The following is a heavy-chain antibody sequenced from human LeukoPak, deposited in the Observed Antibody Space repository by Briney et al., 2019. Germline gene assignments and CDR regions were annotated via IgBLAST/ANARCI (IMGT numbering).Heavy chain of an antibody. CDR1: GYSISSGYY. D-gene: IGHD4-17*01. Sequence: SEILSLTCTVSGYSISSGYYWGWIRQPPGKGLEWIGSIYHSGSTYYNPSLKSRVTISVDTSKNQFSLKLSSVTAADTAVYYCARVVGKDYGDFDAFDIWGQGTMVTVSS. J-gene: IGHJ3*02. CDR2: IYHSGST. CDR3: ARVVGKDYGDFDAFDI. V-gene: IGHV4-38-2*02.